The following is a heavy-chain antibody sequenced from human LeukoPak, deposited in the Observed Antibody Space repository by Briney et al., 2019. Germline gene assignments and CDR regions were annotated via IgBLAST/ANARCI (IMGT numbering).Heavy chain of an antibody. CDR2: ISGSGGNT. CDR1: GFTFSSYA. CDR3: AKSPSVGFLPFDY. Sequence: GGSLRLSCAASGFTFSSYAMSWVRQAPGKGLEWVSGISGSGGNTYYADSVKGRLTISRDNSKNTLYLQMNSLRAEDTAVYYCAKSPSVGFLPFDYWGQGTLVTVSS. D-gene: IGHD3-10*01. J-gene: IGHJ4*02. V-gene: IGHV3-23*01.